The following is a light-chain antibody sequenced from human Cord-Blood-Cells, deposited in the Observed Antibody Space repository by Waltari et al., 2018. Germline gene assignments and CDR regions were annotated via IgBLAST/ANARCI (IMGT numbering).Light chain of an antibody. V-gene: IGKV1-39*01. CDR1: QSISSN. CDR3: QQSYSTPLT. CDR2: AAS. J-gene: IGKJ4*01. Sequence: DIQMTQSPSSLSASVGERVTITCRASQSISSNLNWYQQKPGNAPKLLIYAASSLQSAVPSRFSDSGSGTDFTLTISSLQPEDFATYYWQQSYSTPLTFGGGTKVEIK.